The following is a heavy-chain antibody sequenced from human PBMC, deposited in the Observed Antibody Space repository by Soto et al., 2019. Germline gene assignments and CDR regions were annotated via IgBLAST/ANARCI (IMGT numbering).Heavy chain of an antibody. CDR1: GFTFSNYG. Sequence: PGGSLRLSCAASGFTFSNYGMHWVRQAPGKGLEWVAVIWYDGSNKYCPNAVKGRFTISRDNSKNILYLQMNSLRAEDTAVYYCARDRAEAFDIWGQGTMVT. CDR2: IWYDGSNK. CDR3: ARDRAEAFDI. V-gene: IGHV3-33*01. J-gene: IGHJ3*02.